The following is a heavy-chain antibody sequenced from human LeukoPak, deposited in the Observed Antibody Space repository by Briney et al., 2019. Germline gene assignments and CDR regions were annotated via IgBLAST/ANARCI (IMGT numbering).Heavy chain of an antibody. CDR2: IYYSGST. D-gene: IGHD3-9*01. CDR3: ARHVVTRTPYFGYFDWSSTGLDY. Sequence: SETLALTCTVSGGSISSYYWSWIRQPPGKGLEWIGYIYYSGSTNYNPSLKSRVTISVDTSKNQFSLKLSSVTAADTAVYYCARHVVTRTPYFGYFDWSSTGLDYWGQGTLVTVSS. V-gene: IGHV4-59*08. CDR1: GGSISSYY. J-gene: IGHJ4*02.